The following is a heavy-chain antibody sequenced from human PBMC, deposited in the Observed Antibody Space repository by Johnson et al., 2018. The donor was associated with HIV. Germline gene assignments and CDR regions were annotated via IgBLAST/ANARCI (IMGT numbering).Heavy chain of an antibody. V-gene: IGHV3-7*02. CDR2: IKQDGSEK. CDR1: GFTFSSYW. Sequence: VQLVESGGGVVQPGGSLRLSCVASGFTFSSYWMSWVRQAPGKGLDWVANIKQDGSEKYYADSVKGRFTISRDNSKNTLYLQMNSLRAEDTAVYYCAKGLLGQWLVQDAFDIWGQGTMVTVSS. D-gene: IGHD6-19*01. J-gene: IGHJ3*02. CDR3: AKGLLGQWLVQDAFDI.